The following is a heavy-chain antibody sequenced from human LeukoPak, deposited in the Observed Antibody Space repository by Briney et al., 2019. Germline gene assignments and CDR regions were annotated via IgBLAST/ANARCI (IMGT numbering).Heavy chain of an antibody. Sequence: GASVKVSCKASGGTFSSYGISWVRQAPGQGLEWMGWISAYNGNTNYAQKLQGRVTMTTDTSASTAYMELRSLRSDDTAVYYCARDKKVAAAGPIDYWGQGTLVTVSS. J-gene: IGHJ4*02. CDR1: GGTFSSYG. CDR2: ISAYNGNT. V-gene: IGHV1-18*01. D-gene: IGHD6-13*01. CDR3: ARDKKVAAAGPIDY.